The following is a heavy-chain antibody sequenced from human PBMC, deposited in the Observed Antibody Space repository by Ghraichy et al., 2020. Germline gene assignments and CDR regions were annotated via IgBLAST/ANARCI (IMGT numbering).Heavy chain of an antibody. CDR2: IGSSSSYI. CDR3: AKDQQHCSGSSCSYGMDV. D-gene: IGHD2-2*01. CDR1: GFTFSSSF. V-gene: IGHV3-21*01. Sequence: GESLNISCTASGFTFSSSFMNWVRQAPGKGLEWVSSIGSSSSYIYYADSVKGRFTISRDNAKNSLFLQMNSLRADDTAVYYCAKDQQHCSGSSCSYGMDVWGQGTTVTVSS. J-gene: IGHJ6*02.